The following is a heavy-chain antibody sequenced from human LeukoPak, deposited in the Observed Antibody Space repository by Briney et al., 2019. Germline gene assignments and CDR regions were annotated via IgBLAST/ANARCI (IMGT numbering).Heavy chain of an antibody. V-gene: IGHV3-9*01. J-gene: IGHJ4*02. CDR2: ISWNSAYI. CDR1: GFTFHHYA. D-gene: IGHD5-12*01. CDR3: AKDKAPLYSGYDWDLDF. Sequence: GGSLRLSCAASGFTFHHYAIHWVRQVPAKGLEWVSGISWNSAYIGYADSVKGRFTISRDNAKNSVYLQMNSLRAEDTALYYCAKDKAPLYSGYDWDLDFWGQGTMVTVSS.